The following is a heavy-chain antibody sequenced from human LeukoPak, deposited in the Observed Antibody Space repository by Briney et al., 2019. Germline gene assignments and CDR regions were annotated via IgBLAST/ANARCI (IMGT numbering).Heavy chain of an antibody. CDR3: ARSNRGYANLFDY. D-gene: IGHD5-18*01. CDR2: IYHSGST. V-gene: IGHV4-4*02. J-gene: IGHJ4*02. Sequence: SGTLSLTCAVSGGSISSSNWWSWVRQPPGKGLEWIGEIYHSGSTNYNPSLKSRVTISVDKSKNQFSLKLSSVTAADTAVYYCARSNRGYANLFDYWGQGTLVTVSS. CDR1: GGSISSSNW.